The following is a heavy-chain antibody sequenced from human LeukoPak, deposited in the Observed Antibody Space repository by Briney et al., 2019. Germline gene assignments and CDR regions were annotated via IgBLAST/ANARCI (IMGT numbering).Heavy chain of an antibody. CDR3: ARENWYYFDD. CDR2: ISNSGYTM. CDR1: GFSFGDYY. Sequence: PGGSLRLSCAAYGFSFGDYYMSWLRQAPGKGLEWLSYISNSGYTMYYADSVKGRFTISRDNAKNSLFLQMNSLRAEDTAVYYCARENWYYFDDWGQGTLVTVSS. D-gene: IGHD1-1*01. J-gene: IGHJ4*02. V-gene: IGHV3-11*01.